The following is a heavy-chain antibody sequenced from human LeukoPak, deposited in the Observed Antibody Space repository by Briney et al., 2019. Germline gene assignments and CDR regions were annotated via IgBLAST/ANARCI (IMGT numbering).Heavy chain of an antibody. CDR2: MSPNSGKI. V-gene: IGHV1-8*01. Sequence: ASVKVSCKASGYTFTSYDINWVRQATGQGLEWMGWMSPNSGKIGYAQKFQGRVTMTRDTSISTAYMELSSLRFEDTAVYYCVRTPPNWGADYWGRGTLVTVSS. CDR3: VRTPPNWGADY. D-gene: IGHD7-27*01. J-gene: IGHJ4*02. CDR1: GYTFTSYD.